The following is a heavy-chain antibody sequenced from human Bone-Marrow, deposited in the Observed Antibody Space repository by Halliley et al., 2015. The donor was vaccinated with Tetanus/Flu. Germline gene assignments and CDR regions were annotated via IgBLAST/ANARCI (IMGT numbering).Heavy chain of an antibody. CDR2: VSGSGGGT. CDR3: AKDGEEGSYDTSGYSDY. D-gene: IGHD3-22*01. Sequence: SLRLSCAAPGFTFSRYAMSWVRQTPGKGLEWVSTVSGSGGGTYYADSVKGRFTISRDNSKNTLYLQMNSLRTEDTAIYYCAKDGEEGSYDTSGYSDYWGQGTLVSVSS. J-gene: IGHJ4*02. V-gene: IGHV3-23*01. CDR1: GFTFSRYA.